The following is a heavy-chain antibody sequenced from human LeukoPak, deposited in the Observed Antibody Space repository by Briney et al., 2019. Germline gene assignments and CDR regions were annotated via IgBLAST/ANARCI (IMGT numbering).Heavy chain of an antibody. CDR1: GGSISSYY. CDR2: IYYSGST. D-gene: IGHD3-22*01. J-gene: IGHJ4*02. Sequence: SETLSLTCTVSGGSISSYYWSWIRQPPGKGLEWIGYIYYSGSTNYNPSLKSRVTISVDTSKNQFSLKLSSATAADTAVYYCARLDYYDSSGYLDYWGQGTLVTVSS. CDR3: ARLDYYDSSGYLDY. V-gene: IGHV4-59*01.